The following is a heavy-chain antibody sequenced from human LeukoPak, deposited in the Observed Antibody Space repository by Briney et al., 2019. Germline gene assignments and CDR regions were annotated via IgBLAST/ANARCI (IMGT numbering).Heavy chain of an antibody. CDR2: INPSGGST. Sequence: ASVKVSCKASGYTFTSYYMHRVRQAPGQGLEWMGIINPSGGSTSYAQKFQGRVTMTRDTSTSTVYMELSSLRSEDTAVYYCARVAAAGTPFYWFDPWGQGTLVTVSS. J-gene: IGHJ5*02. CDR1: GYTFTSYY. D-gene: IGHD6-13*01. V-gene: IGHV1-46*01. CDR3: ARVAAAGTPFYWFDP.